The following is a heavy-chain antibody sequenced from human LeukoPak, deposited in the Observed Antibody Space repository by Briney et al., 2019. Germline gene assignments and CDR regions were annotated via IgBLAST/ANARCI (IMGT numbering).Heavy chain of an antibody. D-gene: IGHD3-3*01. CDR1: GGSISSYY. CDR3: ARGLYDFWSGFAFDI. V-gene: IGHV4-59*12. J-gene: IGHJ3*02. CDR2: IYYSGST. Sequence: SETLSLTCTVSGGSISSYYWSWIRQPPGKGLEWIGYIYYSGSTNYNPSLKSRVTISVDTSKNQFSLKLSSVTAADTAVYYCARGLYDFWSGFAFDIWGQGTMVTVSS.